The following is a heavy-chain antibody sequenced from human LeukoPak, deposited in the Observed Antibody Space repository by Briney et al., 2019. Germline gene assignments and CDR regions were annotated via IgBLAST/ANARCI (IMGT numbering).Heavy chain of an antibody. V-gene: IGHV4-39*07. CDR3: ARTPSYDSSGYPAYCFDY. D-gene: IGHD3-22*01. J-gene: IGHJ4*02. Sequence: SETLSLTCTVSGGSISSSSYYWGWIRQPPGKGLEWIGSIYYSGSTYYNPSLKSRVTISVDTSKNQFSLKLSSVTAADTAVYYCARTPSYDSSGYPAYCFDYWGQGTLVTVSS. CDR2: IYYSGST. CDR1: GGSISSSSYY.